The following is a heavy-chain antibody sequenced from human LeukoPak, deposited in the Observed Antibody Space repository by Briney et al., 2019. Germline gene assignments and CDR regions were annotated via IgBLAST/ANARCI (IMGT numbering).Heavy chain of an antibody. J-gene: IGHJ6*03. CDR2: ISSNGGST. V-gene: IGHV3-64*01. CDR3: ARAIRSDGYSSSSYYMDV. CDR1: GFTFSSYA. Sequence: RSGGSLRLSCAASGFTFSSYAMHWVRQAPGKGLEYVSAISSNGGSTYYANSVKGRFTISRDNSKNTLYLQMGSLRAEDMAVYYCARAIRSDGYSSSSYYMDVWGKGTTVTVSS. D-gene: IGHD6-6*01.